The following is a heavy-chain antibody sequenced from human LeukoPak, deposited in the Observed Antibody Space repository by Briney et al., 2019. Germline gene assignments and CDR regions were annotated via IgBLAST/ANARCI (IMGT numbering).Heavy chain of an antibody. V-gene: IGHV3-23*01. J-gene: IGHJ4*02. CDR1: GFTFSSYA. Sequence: PGGSLRLSCAASGFTFSSYAMSWVRQAPGKGLEWVSTISGSGGGTYYADSVKGRFTISRDNSKNTLYLQMNSLRAEDTAVYYCAKVPAELWFGDNYFDYWGQGTLVTVSS. CDR2: ISGSGGGT. CDR3: AKVPAELWFGDNYFDY. D-gene: IGHD3-10*01.